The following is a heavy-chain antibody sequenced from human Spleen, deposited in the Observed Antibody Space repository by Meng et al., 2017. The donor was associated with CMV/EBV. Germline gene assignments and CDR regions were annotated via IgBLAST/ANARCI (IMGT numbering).Heavy chain of an antibody. CDR3: ARDSSAVHNWLDS. J-gene: IGHJ5*01. V-gene: IGHV3-11*04. CDR2: ISSSGSIT. D-gene: IGHD1-26*01. Sequence: CAASGFTFSDYYMSWIRQAPGKGLEWVSYISSSGSITKYLDSVKGRFTISRDNAKNSLFLQMNSLRVEDTAVYYCARDSSAVHNWLDSWGQGTLVTVSS. CDR1: GFTFSDYY.